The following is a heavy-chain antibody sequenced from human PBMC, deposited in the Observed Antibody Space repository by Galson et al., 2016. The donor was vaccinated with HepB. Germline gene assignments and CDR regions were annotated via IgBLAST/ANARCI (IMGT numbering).Heavy chain of an antibody. J-gene: IGHJ4*02. V-gene: IGHV1-18*01. CDR3: ARSPPGRGYYFDD. Sequence: SVKVSCKASGYNFPSHGVSWVRQAPGQGLEWMAWISPYSGKTNYTQKFQGRVAMTTDTSTGTVYMELSSPRSDDTAVYYCARSPPGRGYYFDDWGQGTLLTVSS. D-gene: IGHD2-15*01. CDR1: GYNFPSHG. CDR2: ISPYSGKT.